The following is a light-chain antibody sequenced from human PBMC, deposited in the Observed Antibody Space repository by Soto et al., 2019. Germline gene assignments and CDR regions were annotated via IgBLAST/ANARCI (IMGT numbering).Light chain of an antibody. J-gene: IGKJ1*01. V-gene: IGKV1-5*03. Sequence: DIQMTQSPSTLSGSVGDRVTITCRASQTISSCLAWYQQKPGKAPKLLIYKASTLKSGVPSRFSGSGSGTEFTLTISSLQPDDFATYYGQHYNSYSEAFGQGTKGELK. CDR3: QHYNSYSEA. CDR2: KAS. CDR1: QTISSC.